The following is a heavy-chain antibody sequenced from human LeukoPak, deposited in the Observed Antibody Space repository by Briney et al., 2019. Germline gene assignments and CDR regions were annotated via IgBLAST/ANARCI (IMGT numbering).Heavy chain of an antibody. V-gene: IGHV3-23*01. J-gene: IGHJ4*02. D-gene: IGHD2-2*01. Sequence: GGSLRLSCAASGFTFSSYAMSWVRQAPGKGLEWVSAISGSGGSTYYADSVKGRFTISRDNAKNTLYLQMNSLRAEDTAVYYCVVVPAAVPKGPAPIFDYWGQGTLVTVSS. CDR2: ISGSGGST. CDR1: GFTFSSYA. CDR3: VVVPAAVPKGPAPIFDY.